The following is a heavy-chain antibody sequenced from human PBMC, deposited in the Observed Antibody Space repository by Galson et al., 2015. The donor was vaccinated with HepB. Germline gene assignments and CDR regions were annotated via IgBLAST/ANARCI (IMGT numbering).Heavy chain of an antibody. CDR2: INPSGGST. CDR1: GYTFTSYY. J-gene: IGHJ6*02. Sequence: SVKVSCKASGYTFTSYYMHWVRQAPGQGLEWMGIINPSGGSTSYAQKFQGRVTMTRDTSTSTVYMELSSLRSEDTAVYYCARVAAAAGNYYYYYGMDVWGQGTTVTVSS. V-gene: IGHV1-46*01. CDR3: ARVAAAAGNYYYYYGMDV. D-gene: IGHD6-13*01.